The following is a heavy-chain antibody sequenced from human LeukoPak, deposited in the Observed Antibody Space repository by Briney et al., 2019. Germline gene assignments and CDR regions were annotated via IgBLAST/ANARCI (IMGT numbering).Heavy chain of an antibody. V-gene: IGHV3-23*01. CDR1: GFTFSSYA. D-gene: IGHD3-10*01. CDR3: AKGDYGSGSYYSPCFDY. CDR2: ISGSGGST. J-gene: IGHJ4*02. Sequence: TGGSLRLSCEASGFTFSSYAMSWVRQAPGKGLEWVSAISGSGGSTYYADSVKGRFTISRDNSKNTLYLQMNSLRAEDTAVYYCAKGDYGSGSYYSPCFDYWGQGTLVTVSS.